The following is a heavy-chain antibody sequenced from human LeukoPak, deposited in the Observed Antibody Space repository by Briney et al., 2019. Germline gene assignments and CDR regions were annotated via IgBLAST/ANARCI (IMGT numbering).Heavy chain of an antibody. CDR2: ISGSGGST. J-gene: IGHJ6*02. CDR3: AKAGGYSGYGHYYYGMDV. Sequence: GGSLRLSCAASGFTFSSYAMSWVRQAPGKGLEWVSAISGSGGSTYYADSVKGRFTISRDNSTNTLYLQMNSLRAEDTAVYYCAKAGGYSGYGHYYYGMDVWGQRTTVTVSS. V-gene: IGHV3-23*01. CDR1: GFTFSSYA. D-gene: IGHD5-12*01.